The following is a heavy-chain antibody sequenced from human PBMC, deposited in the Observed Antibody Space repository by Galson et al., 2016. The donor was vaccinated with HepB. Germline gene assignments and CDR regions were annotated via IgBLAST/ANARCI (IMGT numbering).Heavy chain of an antibody. D-gene: IGHD5-18*01. CDR2: IRSKAHSYAT. V-gene: IGHV3-73*01. CDR3: SRQGLGLDTRDI. CDR1: GFTFSGYS. J-gene: IGHJ3*02. Sequence: SLRLSCAASGFTFSGYSMHWVRQASGRGLEWVGRIRSKAHSYATAFAVSVKGRITITRDDSKNPAFLQTNSLKNEDTAIYYGSRQGLGLDTRDIWGQGTMVTVSS.